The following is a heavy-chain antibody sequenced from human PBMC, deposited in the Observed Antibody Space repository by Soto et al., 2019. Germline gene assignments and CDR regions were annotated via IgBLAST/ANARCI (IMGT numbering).Heavy chain of an antibody. CDR2: INSDGSST. D-gene: IGHD4-17*01. CDR3: ARDPTVVTPLDYYYRGMDV. J-gene: IGHJ6*02. CDR1: GFTFSSYW. V-gene: IGHV3-74*01. Sequence: GGSLRLSCAASGFTFSSYWMHWVRQAPGKGLVWVSRINSDGSSTSYADSVKGRFTISRDNAKNTLYLQMNSLRAEDTAVYYCARDPTVVTPLDYYYRGMDVWGQGTTVTVSS.